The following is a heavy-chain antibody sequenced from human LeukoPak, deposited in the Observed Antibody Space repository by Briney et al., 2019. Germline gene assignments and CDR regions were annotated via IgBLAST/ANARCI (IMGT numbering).Heavy chain of an antibody. V-gene: IGHV4-30-2*05. CDR1: GGSINSGGYS. J-gene: IGHJ3*02. CDR3: ARVTPTVTAGDAFDI. CDR2: IYHSGST. Sequence: SETLSLTCAVSGGSINSGGYSWTWIRQPPGKGLEWIGYIYHSGSTYYNPSLKSRVTISVDTSKNQFSLKLSSVTAADTAVYYCARVTPTVTAGDAFDIWGQGTMVTVSS. D-gene: IGHD4-17*01.